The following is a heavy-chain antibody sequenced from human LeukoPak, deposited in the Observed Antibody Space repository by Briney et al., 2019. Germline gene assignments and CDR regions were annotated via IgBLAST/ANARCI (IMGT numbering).Heavy chain of an antibody. CDR2: INDDGSFT. D-gene: IGHD3-10*01. CDR3: ARVSGPGMNEYYHL. J-gene: IGHJ1*01. Sequence: PGVSLRLSCAASGITFSGGCMHWVRQAPGKGLVGVSRINDDGSFTKYANSVKGRFTISRDNAKNTLFLQMDSLTVEDTAVYYCARVSGPGMNEYYHLWGQGTLVTVSS. V-gene: IGHV3-74*01. CDR1: GITFSGGC.